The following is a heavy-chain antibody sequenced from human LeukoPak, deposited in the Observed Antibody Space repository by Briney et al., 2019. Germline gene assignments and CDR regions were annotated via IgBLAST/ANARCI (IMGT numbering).Heavy chain of an antibody. D-gene: IGHD2-2*01. Sequence: KPSETLSLTCTVSGGSISSSSYYWGWIRQPPGKGLEWIGSIYYSGSTYYNPSLKSRVTISVDTSKNQFSLKLSSVTAADTAVYYCARDQGVGYCTGTSCQNLLDAFDIWGQGTMVTVSS. J-gene: IGHJ3*02. CDR1: GGSISSSSYY. V-gene: IGHV4-39*07. CDR2: IYYSGST. CDR3: ARDQGVGYCTGTSCQNLLDAFDI.